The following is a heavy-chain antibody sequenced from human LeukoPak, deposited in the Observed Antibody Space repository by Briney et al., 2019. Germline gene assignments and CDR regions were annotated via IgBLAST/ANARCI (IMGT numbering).Heavy chain of an antibody. V-gene: IGHV1-2*02. CDR1: GYTFTGYY. CDR2: INPNGGGT. Sequence: ASVKVSCKASGYTFTGYYMHWVRQAPGQGLEWMGWINPNGGGTNYAKKFQGRVAMTRDTSISTAYMELSRLRSDDTAVYYCARSDVLRFLEWSNVMDVWGQGTTVTVSS. J-gene: IGHJ6*02. D-gene: IGHD3-3*01. CDR3: ARSDVLRFLEWSNVMDV.